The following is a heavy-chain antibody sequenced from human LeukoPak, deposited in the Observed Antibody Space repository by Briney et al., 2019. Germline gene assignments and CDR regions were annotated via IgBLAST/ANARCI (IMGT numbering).Heavy chain of an antibody. CDR1: GYTFTSYG. CDR2: ISAYNGNT. D-gene: IGHD5-12*01. CDR3: AREYSGYDWGHFDY. J-gene: IGHJ4*02. Sequence: ASVKVSCKASGYTFTSYGISWVRQPPGQGLEWMGWISAYNGNTNYAQKLQGRVTMTTDTSTSTAYIELRSLRSDDTAVYYCAREYSGYDWGHFDYWGQGTLVTVSS. V-gene: IGHV1-18*01.